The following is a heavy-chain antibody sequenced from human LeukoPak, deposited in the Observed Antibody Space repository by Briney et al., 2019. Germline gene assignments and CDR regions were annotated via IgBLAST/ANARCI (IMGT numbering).Heavy chain of an antibody. CDR3: ARGFCSSSRCYFYDYYMDV. Sequence: SETLSLTCTVSGGSISTFYWSWIRQPPGKGLEWIGYIHYSGSTNYNPSLKSRVTISVDTSKNQFSLKLSSVTAADTAVYYCARGFCSSSRCYFYDYYMDVWGKGTTVTVSS. J-gene: IGHJ6*03. CDR2: IHYSGST. D-gene: IGHD2-2*01. CDR1: GGSISTFY. V-gene: IGHV4-59*01.